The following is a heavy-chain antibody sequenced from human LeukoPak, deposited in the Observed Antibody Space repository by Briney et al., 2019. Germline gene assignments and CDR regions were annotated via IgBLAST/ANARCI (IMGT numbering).Heavy chain of an antibody. CDR3: ARAKDDYGGNFDY. CDR1: GGSISSGGYY. J-gene: IGHJ4*02. V-gene: IGHV4-31*03. CDR2: IYYSGST. D-gene: IGHD4-23*01. Sequence: KSSETLSLTCTVSGGSISSGGYYWSWIRQHPGKGLEWIGYIYYSGSTYYNPSLKSRVTISVDTSKNQFSLKLSSVTAADTAVHYCARAKDDYGGNFDYWGQGTLVTVSS.